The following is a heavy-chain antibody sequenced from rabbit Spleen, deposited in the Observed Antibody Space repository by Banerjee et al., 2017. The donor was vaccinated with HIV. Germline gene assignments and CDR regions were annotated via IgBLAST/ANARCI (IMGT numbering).Heavy chain of an antibody. Sequence: QSLEESGGGLVQPEGSLTLTCKASGFSFSGSSYMCWVRQAPGKGLEWIACIEGGSSSFTYFASWAKGRFTVSKTSSTTVTLQMTSLTAADTATYFCARDTSSSFSSYGMDLWGPGTLVPVS. D-gene: IGHD1-1*01. CDR3: ARDTSSSFSSYGMDL. J-gene: IGHJ6*01. CDR1: GFSFSGSSY. CDR2: IEGGSSSFT. V-gene: IGHV1S40*01.